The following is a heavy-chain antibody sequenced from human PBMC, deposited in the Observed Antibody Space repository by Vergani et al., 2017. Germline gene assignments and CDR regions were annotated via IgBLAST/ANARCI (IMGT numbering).Heavy chain of an antibody. V-gene: IGHV4-59*01. D-gene: IGHD3-3*01. Sequence: QVQLQESGPGLVKPSETLSLTCTVSGGSISSYYWSWIRQPPGKGLEWIGYIYYSGSTNYNPSLKSRVTISVDTSKNEFSLKLSSVTAADTAVYYCARASLLAGTNYYYGMDVWSQGTTVTVSS. J-gene: IGHJ6*02. CDR2: IYYSGST. CDR1: GGSISSYY. CDR3: ARASLLAGTNYYYGMDV.